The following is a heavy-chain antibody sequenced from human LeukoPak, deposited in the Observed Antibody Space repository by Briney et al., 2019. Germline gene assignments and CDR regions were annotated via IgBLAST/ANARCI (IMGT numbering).Heavy chain of an antibody. D-gene: IGHD4-17*01. CDR2: ISYDGSNK. CDR3: ARGLSVSVTTPLGY. CDR1: GFTFSSYA. Sequence: GGSLRLSCAASGFTFSSYAMHWVRQAPGKGLEWVAVISYDGSNKYYADSVKGRFTISRDNSKNTLYLQMNSLRAEDTAVYYCARGLSVSVTTPLGYWGQGTLVTVSS. J-gene: IGHJ4*02. V-gene: IGHV3-30-3*01.